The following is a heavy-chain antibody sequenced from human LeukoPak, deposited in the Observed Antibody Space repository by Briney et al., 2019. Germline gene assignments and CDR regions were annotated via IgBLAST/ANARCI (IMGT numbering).Heavy chain of an antibody. CDR2: IYSGGNT. CDR3: ASGIEVGPVYFDY. V-gene: IGHV3-66*01. Sequence: KGLEXXSVIYSGGNTYYADSVKGRFTISRDNSKNTVNLQMNSLRAEDTAVYYCASGIEVGPVYFDYWGQGTLVTVSS. D-gene: IGHD6-19*01. J-gene: IGHJ4*02.